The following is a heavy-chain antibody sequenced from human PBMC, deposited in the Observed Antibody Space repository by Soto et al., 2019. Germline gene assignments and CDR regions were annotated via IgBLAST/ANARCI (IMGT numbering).Heavy chain of an antibody. CDR3: AKDPLLWFGELYDY. J-gene: IGHJ4*02. CDR1: GFTFSSYA. V-gene: IGHV3-23*01. Sequence: GGSLRLSCAASGFTFSSYAMSWVRQAPGKGLEWVSAMSGSGGSTYYADSVKGRFTISRDNSKNTLYLQMNSLRAEDTAVYYCAKDPLLWFGELYDYWGQGTLVTVSS. CDR2: MSGSGGST. D-gene: IGHD3-10*01.